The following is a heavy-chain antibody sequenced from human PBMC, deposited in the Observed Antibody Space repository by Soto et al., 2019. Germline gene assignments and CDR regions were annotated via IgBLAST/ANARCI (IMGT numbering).Heavy chain of an antibody. Sequence: PGESLKSSCKGSGDAFTNYWIAWVRQMPGKGLEWMWIIYPGDSNTRYSPSFQGQVTISADKSISTAYLQWSSLKASDTAMYYCARQDYYDSSGYGGYYYGMDVWGQRTTVTVSS. J-gene: IGHJ6*02. CDR2: IYPGDSNT. D-gene: IGHD3-22*01. CDR1: GDAFTNYW. V-gene: IGHV5-51*01. CDR3: ARQDYYDSSGYGGYYYGMDV.